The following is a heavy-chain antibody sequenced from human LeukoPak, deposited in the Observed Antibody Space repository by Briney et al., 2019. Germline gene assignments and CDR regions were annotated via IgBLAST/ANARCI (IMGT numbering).Heavy chain of an antibody. J-gene: IGHJ6*03. CDR1: GYTLTELS. Sequence: GASVKVSCKVSGYTLTELSMHWVRQAPGKGLEWMGGFDPEDGETIYAQKFQGRVTITRNTSISTAYMELSSLRSEDTAVYYCARAWRKVRGVFSRNYYYYMDVWGKGTTVTVSS. V-gene: IGHV1-24*01. CDR3: ARAWRKVRGVFSRNYYYYMDV. CDR2: FDPEDGET. D-gene: IGHD3-10*01.